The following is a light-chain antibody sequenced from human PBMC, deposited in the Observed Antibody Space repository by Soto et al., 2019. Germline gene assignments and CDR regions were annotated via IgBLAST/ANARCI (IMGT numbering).Light chain of an antibody. Sequence: IVMTHSPATLSVSPVERATLSCRASQSVSSNLAWYQQKPGQAPRLLISGASTRATGSPDRFSGSGSGTEFTLTISSLQSEDFAVYYCQEYNNGPALTFGGGTKVDI. CDR3: QEYNNGPALT. V-gene: IGKV3-15*01. CDR2: GAS. J-gene: IGKJ4*01. CDR1: QSVSSN.